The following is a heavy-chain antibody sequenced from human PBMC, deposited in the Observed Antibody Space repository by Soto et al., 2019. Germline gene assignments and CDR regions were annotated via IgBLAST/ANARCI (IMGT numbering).Heavy chain of an antibody. Sequence: QVQLVQSGAEVKKPGSSVKVSCKASGGTFSSYAISWVRQAPGQGLEWMGGIFPIFGTANYAQKFQGRVTITADKSTSTAYMELSSLRSEDTAVYYCARDGRRGYSYGGNAYYWGQGTLVTVSS. J-gene: IGHJ4*02. V-gene: IGHV1-69*06. CDR2: IFPIFGTA. CDR1: GGTFSSYA. CDR3: ARDGRRGYSYGGNAYY. D-gene: IGHD5-18*01.